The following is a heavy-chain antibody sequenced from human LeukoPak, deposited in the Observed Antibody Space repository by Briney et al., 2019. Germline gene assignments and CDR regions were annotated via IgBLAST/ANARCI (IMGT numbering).Heavy chain of an antibody. D-gene: IGHD3-3*01. V-gene: IGHV3-21*01. CDR2: ISSSSSYI. CDR1: GFTFSSYS. J-gene: IGHJ6*02. Sequence: GGYLRLSCAASGFTFSSYSMNWVRQAPGKGLEWVSSISSSSSYIYYADSVKGRFTISRDNAKSSLYLQMNSLRAEDTAVYYCARTFYDFWKCLDVWGQGTTVTVSS. CDR3: ARTFYDFWKCLDV.